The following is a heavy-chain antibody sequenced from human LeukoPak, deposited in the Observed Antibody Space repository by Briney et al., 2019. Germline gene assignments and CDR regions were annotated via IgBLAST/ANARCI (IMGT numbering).Heavy chain of an antibody. CDR2: ISYDGSNK. Sequence: GGSLRLSCAASGFTFSSYAKHWVRQAPGKGLEWVAVISYDGSNKYYADSVKGRFTISRDNSKNTLYLQMNSLRAEDTAVYYCAKALCSGGTCYYFDYWGQGTLVTVSS. V-gene: IGHV3-30-3*01. CDR1: GFTFSSYA. D-gene: IGHD2-15*01. CDR3: AKALCSGGTCYYFDY. J-gene: IGHJ4*02.